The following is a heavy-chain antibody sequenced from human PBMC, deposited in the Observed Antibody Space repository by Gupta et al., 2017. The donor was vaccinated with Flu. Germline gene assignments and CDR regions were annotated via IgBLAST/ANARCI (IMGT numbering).Heavy chain of an antibody. CDR3: ARGGDDILTGYYTN. D-gene: IGHD3-9*01. J-gene: IGHJ4*02. Sequence: QVQLVEAGRVLVKPGGSLSRSCSASGFTFSDYYMSWIRQAPGKGLEWVSYISSRSSYTNYADSVKGRFTISRDNAKISLYMQMNSLRAEDTAVYYCARGGDDILTGYYTNWGQGTLVTVSS. V-gene: IGHV3-11*05. CDR2: ISSRSSYT. CDR1: GFTFSDYY.